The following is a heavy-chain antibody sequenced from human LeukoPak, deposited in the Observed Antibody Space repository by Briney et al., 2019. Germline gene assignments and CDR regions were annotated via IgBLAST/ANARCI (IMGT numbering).Heavy chain of an antibody. CDR2: INPNSGDT. J-gene: IGHJ4*02. Sequence: ASVKVSCKASGYTFTDYYINWVRQAPGQGLEWMGWINPNSGDTNYAQKFQDRVTITRNTSISTAYMELSSLRSEDTAVYYCARGRWGIRYFDYWGQGTLVTVSS. V-gene: IGHV1-8*03. CDR1: GYTFTDYY. CDR3: ARGRWGIRYFDY. D-gene: IGHD3-16*01.